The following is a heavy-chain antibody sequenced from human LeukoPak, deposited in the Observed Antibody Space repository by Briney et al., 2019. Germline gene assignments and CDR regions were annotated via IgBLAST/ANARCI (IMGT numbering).Heavy chain of an antibody. CDR1: GFTFSSYT. J-gene: IGHJ4*02. CDR2: ITSGGVNT. D-gene: IGHD6-13*01. V-gene: IGHV3-23*01. Sequence: GGSLRLSCAASGFTFSSYTMNWVRQAPGKGLEWVSSITSGGVNTYYATSVKGRFTISRDNSKNTLYLQMNSLRAEDTAVYYCAKDLRSSSWDYWGQGTLVTVSS. CDR3: AKDLRSSSWDY.